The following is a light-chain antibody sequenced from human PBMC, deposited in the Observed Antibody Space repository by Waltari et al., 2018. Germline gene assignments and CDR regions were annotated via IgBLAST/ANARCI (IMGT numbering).Light chain of an antibody. CDR3: MQALQMYT. CDR1: QSLLHSDGYNY. CDR2: LGS. V-gene: IGKV2-28*01. Sequence: DIVMTQSPLSLSVSPGEPASITCRSSQSLLHSDGYNYLHWYLQKPGQSPQRLIYLGSSRASGVPDRVSGSGSGTYFTLKITRVEPEDVGLYYCMQALQMYTFGQGTRLDI. J-gene: IGKJ2*01.